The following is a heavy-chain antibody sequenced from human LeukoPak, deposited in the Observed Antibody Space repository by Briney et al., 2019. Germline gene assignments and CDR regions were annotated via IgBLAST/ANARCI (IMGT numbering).Heavy chain of an antibody. CDR2: ISYDGSNK. J-gene: IGHJ3*02. D-gene: IGHD6-13*01. CDR1: GFTFRRYG. CDR3: AKEYSGAGDDAFDI. Sequence: GGSLRLSCAASGFTFRRYGIHWVRQAPGKGLEWVAVISYDGSNKYYADSVKGRFTISRDNSKNTLYLQMNSLRAEDTAVYYCAKEYSGAGDDAFDIWGQGTMVTVSS. V-gene: IGHV3-30*18.